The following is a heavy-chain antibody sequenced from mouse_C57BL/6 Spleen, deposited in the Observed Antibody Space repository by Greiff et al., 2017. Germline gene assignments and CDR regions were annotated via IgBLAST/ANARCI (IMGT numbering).Heavy chain of an antibody. D-gene: IGHD3-2*02. CDR2: IYPGSGNT. Sequence: QVQLQQSGPELVKPGASVKISCKASGYSFTSYYIHWVKQRPGQGLEWIGWIYPGSGNTKYNEKFKGKATLTADTSSSTAYMQLSSLTSEDSAVYYCARGGQLRDYARDYWGQGTSVTVSS. J-gene: IGHJ4*01. CDR3: ARGGQLRDYARDY. V-gene: IGHV1-66*01. CDR1: GYSFTSYY.